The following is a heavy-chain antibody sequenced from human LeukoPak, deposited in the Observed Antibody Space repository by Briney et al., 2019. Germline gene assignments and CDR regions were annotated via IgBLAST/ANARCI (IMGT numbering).Heavy chain of an antibody. D-gene: IGHD2-2*01. J-gene: IGHJ5*02. CDR2: IIPILGIA. CDR1: GGTFSSYT. V-gene: IGHV1-69*02. Sequence: SVKVSCKASGGTFSSYTISWVRQAPGQGLEWMGRIIPILGIANYAQKFQGRVTITADKSTSTAYMELSSLRSEDTAVYYCARGLHIVVVPAASEADWFDPWGQGTLATVSS. CDR3: ARGLHIVVVPAASEADWFDP.